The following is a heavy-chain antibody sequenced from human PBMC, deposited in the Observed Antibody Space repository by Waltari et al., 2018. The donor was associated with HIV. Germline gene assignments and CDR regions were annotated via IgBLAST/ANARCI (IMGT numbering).Heavy chain of an antibody. J-gene: IGHJ4*02. V-gene: IGHV3-21*01. CDR1: GSSFGPSS. Sequence: EVQLVESGGGLVKPGGSLRLSCAAAGSSFGPSSMNWVRQAPGKGLGWVSYISSGSSHIYYADSVKGRFTISRDNAKNSLYLQMNSLRAEDTATYFCARDREYPGYWGQGTLVTVSS. CDR2: ISSGSSHI. D-gene: IGHD3-9*01. CDR3: ARDREYPGY.